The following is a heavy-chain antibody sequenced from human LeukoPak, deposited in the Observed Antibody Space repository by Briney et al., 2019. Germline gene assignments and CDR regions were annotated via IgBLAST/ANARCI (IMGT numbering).Heavy chain of an antibody. V-gene: IGHV3-66*01. CDR1: GSTVSINY. CDR2: IYSDVTT. D-gene: IGHD3-10*01. J-gene: IGHJ4*02. CDR3: ATYGSGSPLDGY. Sequence: PGVSLRLSCAASGSTVSINYMAWVRQAPGKGLEWVSTIYSDVTTYYADSVKGRFTISRDNSKNTLYLHMNSLRVEDTAVYYCATYGSGSPLDGYWGQGTLVTVSS.